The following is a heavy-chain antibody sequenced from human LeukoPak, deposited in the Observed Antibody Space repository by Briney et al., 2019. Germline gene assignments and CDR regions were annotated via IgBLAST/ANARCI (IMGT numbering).Heavy chain of an antibody. V-gene: IGHV1-8*01. CDR1: GYTFTSYD. J-gene: IGHJ6*02. Sequence: ASVKVSCKASGYTFTSYDINWVRQATGQGLEWMGWMNPNSGNTGYAQKFQGRVTMTRNTSISTAYMELSGLRSEDTAVYYCARGRVRWTLRYYYYGMDVWGQGTTVTVSS. CDR2: MNPNSGNT. D-gene: IGHD4-23*01. CDR3: ARGRVRWTLRYYYYGMDV.